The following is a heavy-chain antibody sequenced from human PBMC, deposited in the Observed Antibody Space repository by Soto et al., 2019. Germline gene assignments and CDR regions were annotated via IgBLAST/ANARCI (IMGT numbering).Heavy chain of an antibody. CDR3: AALRFLEWLNLGAFDI. CDR1: GYTLTELS. V-gene: IGHV1-24*01. D-gene: IGHD3-3*01. J-gene: IGHJ3*02. CDR2: FDPEDGET. Sequence: QVQLVQSGAEVKKPGASVKVSCKVSGYTLTELSMHWVRQAPGKGLEWMGGFDPEDGETIYAQKFQGKVTMTEDTSTDTAYMELSSLRSEDTAVYYCAALRFLEWLNLGAFDIWGQGTMVTVSS.